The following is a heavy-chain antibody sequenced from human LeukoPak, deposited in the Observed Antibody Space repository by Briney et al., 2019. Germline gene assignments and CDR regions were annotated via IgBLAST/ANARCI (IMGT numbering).Heavy chain of an antibody. V-gene: IGHV3-30*02. CDR2: IWDDGSDK. Sequence: GGSLRLSCVASGFTFTNHGMHWVRQAPGKGLEWVASIWDDGSDKYSADSVRGRFTISRDNSKKTLYLQMNSLSAEDTADYYCAKYAASLLYYFDYWGEGALVTVSS. CDR1: GFTFTNHG. J-gene: IGHJ4*02. CDR3: AKYAASLLYYFDY. D-gene: IGHD2-2*01.